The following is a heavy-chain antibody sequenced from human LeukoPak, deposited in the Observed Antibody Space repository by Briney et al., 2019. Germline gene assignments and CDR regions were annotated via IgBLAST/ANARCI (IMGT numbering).Heavy chain of an antibody. CDR2: ISWNSGSI. CDR1: GFTFDDYA. D-gene: IGHD1-26*01. CDR3: ARDNEVGATPFDY. V-gene: IGHV3-9*01. J-gene: IGHJ4*02. Sequence: SLRLSCAASGFTFDDYAMHWVRQAPGKGLEWVSGISWNSGSIGYADSVKGRFTISRDNAKNSLYLQMNSLRAEDTALYYCARDNEVGATPFDYWGQGTLVTVSS.